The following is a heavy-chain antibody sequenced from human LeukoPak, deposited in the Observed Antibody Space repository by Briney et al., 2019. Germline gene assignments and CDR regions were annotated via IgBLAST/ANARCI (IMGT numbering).Heavy chain of an antibody. CDR2: IYYSGST. D-gene: IGHD1-26*01. Sequence: SETLSLTCTVSGGSISSYYWSWIRQPPGKGLKWIGYIYYSGSTNYNPSLKSRVTISVDTSKNQFSLKLSSVTAADTAVYYCARGGGSYAELDYLGQGTLVTVSS. J-gene: IGHJ4*02. V-gene: IGHV4-59*01. CDR1: GGSISSYY. CDR3: ARGGGSYAELDY.